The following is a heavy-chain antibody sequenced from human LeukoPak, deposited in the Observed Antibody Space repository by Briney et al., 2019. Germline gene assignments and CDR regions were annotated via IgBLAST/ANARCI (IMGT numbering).Heavy chain of an antibody. V-gene: IGHV4-34*01. CDR2: INHSGST. CDR1: GGSFSGYY. J-gene: IGHJ3*02. Sequence: SETLSLTCAVYGGSFSGYYWSWIRQPPGKGLEWIGEINHSGSTNYNPSLKSRVTISVDTSKNQFSLKLSSVTAADTAVYYCASTGYSSGHDAFNIWGQGTMVTVSS. CDR3: ASTGYSSGHDAFNI. D-gene: IGHD6-19*01.